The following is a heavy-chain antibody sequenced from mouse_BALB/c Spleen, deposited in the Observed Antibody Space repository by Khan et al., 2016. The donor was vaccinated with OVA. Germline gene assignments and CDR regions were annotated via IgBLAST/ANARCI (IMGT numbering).Heavy chain of an antibody. CDR1: GYSITSDYA. CDR3: ARSVTITTVVATDFDY. CDR2: ISYSGRT. Sequence: EVQLQESGPGLMKPSQSLSLTCTVTGYSITSDYAWNWIRQFPGNKLEWVGYISYSGRTSYNPSLKSRISITRDTSKNQFFLQLSSVTTEDTATYYCARSVTITTVVATDFDYWGQGTTLTVSS. V-gene: IGHV3-2*02. J-gene: IGHJ2*01. D-gene: IGHD1-1*01.